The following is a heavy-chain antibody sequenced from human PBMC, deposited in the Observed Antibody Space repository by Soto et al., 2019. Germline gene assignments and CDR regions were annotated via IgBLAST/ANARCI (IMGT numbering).Heavy chain of an antibody. V-gene: IGHV4-34*01. D-gene: IGHD2-2*01. CDR3: ATMQGARDRFSVVPAAMTPSKLDYYYGMDV. CDR2: INHSGST. CDR1: GGSFSGYY. Sequence: SETLSLTCAVYGGSFSGYYWSWIRQPPGKGLEWIGEINHSGSTNYNPSLKSRVTISVDTSKNQFSLKLSSVTAADTAVYYCATMQGARDRFSVVPAAMTPSKLDYYYGMDVWGQGTTVTVS. J-gene: IGHJ6*02.